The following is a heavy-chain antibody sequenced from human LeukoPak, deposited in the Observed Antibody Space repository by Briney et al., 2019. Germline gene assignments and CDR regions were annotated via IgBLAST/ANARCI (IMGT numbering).Heavy chain of an antibody. CDR3: ARNRAVYGGVDY. CDR2: INPSGGST. V-gene: IGHV1-46*01. Sequence: ASVKVSCKASGYTFTGYYMHWVRQAPEQGLEWMGIINPSGGSTSYAQKFQGRVTMTRDTSTSTVYMELSSLRSEDTAVYYCARNRAVYGGVDYWGQGTLVTVSS. J-gene: IGHJ4*02. CDR1: GYTFTGYY. D-gene: IGHD4-23*01.